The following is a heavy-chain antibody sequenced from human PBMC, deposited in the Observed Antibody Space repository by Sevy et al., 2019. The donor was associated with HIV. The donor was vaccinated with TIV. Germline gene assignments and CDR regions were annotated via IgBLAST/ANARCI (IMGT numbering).Heavy chain of an antibody. V-gene: IGHV3-48*02. J-gene: IGHJ6*02. D-gene: IGHD6-19*01. CDR1: GFTFSSYS. CDR2: ISSSSSTI. Sequence: GGSLRLSCAASGFTFSSYSMNWVRQAPGKGLEWVSYISSSSSTIYYADSVKGRFTISRDNAKNSLYLQMNSLRDEDTAVYYCVRDQGYSSGWYADYYYYYGMDVWGQGTTVTVSS. CDR3: VRDQGYSSGWYADYYYYYGMDV.